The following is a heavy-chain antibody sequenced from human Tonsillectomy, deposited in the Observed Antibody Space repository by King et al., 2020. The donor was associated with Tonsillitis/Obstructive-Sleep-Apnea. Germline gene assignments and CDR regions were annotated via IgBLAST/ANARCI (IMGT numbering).Heavy chain of an antibody. CDR2: INHSGST. CDR3: ARNVDTAMAHYAFDI. Sequence: VQLQQWGAGLLKPSETLSLTCAVYGGSFSGYYWSWIRQPPGKGLEWIGEINHSGSTNYNPSLKSRVTITVDTSQNQFSLKLNSVTAADTAVYYCARNVDTAMAHYAFDIWGQGPMVTVSS. J-gene: IGHJ3*02. V-gene: IGHV4-34*01. CDR1: GGSFSGYY. D-gene: IGHD5-18*01.